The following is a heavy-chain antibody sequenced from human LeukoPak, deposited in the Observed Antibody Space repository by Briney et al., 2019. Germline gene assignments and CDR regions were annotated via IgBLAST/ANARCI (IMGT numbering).Heavy chain of an antibody. J-gene: IGHJ5*02. V-gene: IGHV3-33*01. CDR2: IWYDGSNK. CDR1: GFTFSSYG. CDR3: ARADYQLLSPSYNWFDP. D-gene: IGHD2-2*01. Sequence: GRSLRLSCAASGFTFSSYGMHWVRQAPGKGLEWVAVIWYDGSNKYYADFVKGRFTISRDNSKNTLYLQMNSLKAEDTAVYYCARADYQLLSPSYNWFDPWRQGTLVTVSS.